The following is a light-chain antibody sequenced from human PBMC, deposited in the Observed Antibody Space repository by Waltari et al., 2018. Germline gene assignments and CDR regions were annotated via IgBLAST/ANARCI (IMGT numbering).Light chain of an antibody. Sequence: DIQMTQSPSSLSASVGDRVTITCRASQSISSYLNWYQQKPGKAPKLLLYAASSLQSGVPSRFSGSGSGTDFTLTISSLQPEDFATYYCQQSYVTGLTFGGGTKVEIK. J-gene: IGKJ4*01. V-gene: IGKV1-39*01. CDR3: QQSYVTGLT. CDR1: QSISSY. CDR2: AAS.